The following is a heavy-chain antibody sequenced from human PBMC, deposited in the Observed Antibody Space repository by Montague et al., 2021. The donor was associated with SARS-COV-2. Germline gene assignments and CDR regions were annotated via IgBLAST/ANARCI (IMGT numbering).Heavy chain of an antibody. CDR2: ISHDGSNK. D-gene: IGHD3-10*01. CDR1: GFTFSAYT. CDR3: ARERAITMGRGVIKPTKWFDP. V-gene: IGHV3-30*04. Sequence: SLRLSCAASGFTFSAYTIHWVRQAPGKGLEWVALISHDGSNKYYADSVKGRFTISRDNSKNTLYVQMNSLRAEDTAVYYCARERAITMGRGVIKPTKWFDPWGQGTLVTVSS. J-gene: IGHJ5*02.